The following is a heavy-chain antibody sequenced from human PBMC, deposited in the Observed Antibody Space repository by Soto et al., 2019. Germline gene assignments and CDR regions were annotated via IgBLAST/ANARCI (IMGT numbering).Heavy chain of an antibody. J-gene: IGHJ6*02. Sequence: GGSLRLSCAASGFTFDDYTMHWVRQAPGKGLEWVSLITWDGGSTYYADSVKGRFTISRDNSENSLYLQMNSLRTEDTALYYCAKATVHVYGMDVWGQGTTVTVSS. CDR2: ITWDGGST. V-gene: IGHV3-43*01. CDR1: GFTFDDYT. CDR3: AKATVHVYGMDV. D-gene: IGHD1-1*01.